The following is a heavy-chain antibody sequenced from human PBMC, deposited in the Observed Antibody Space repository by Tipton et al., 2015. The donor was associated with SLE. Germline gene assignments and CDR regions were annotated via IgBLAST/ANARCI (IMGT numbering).Heavy chain of an antibody. CDR2: ISSSSSYI. Sequence: SLRLSCAASGFTFSTYNMNWVRQAPGKGLEWVSSISSSSSYIYYVDSLKGRFTISRDNAKNSLYLQMNSLRPEDTAVYYCVRQGTSGFFKDAFDIWGQGTMVTVSS. J-gene: IGHJ3*02. D-gene: IGHD3-22*01. V-gene: IGHV3-21*03. CDR3: VRQGTSGFFKDAFDI. CDR1: GFTFSTYN.